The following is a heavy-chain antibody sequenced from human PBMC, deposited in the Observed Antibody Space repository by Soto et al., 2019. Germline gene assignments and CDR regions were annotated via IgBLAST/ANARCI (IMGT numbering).Heavy chain of an antibody. CDR3: ARVLNGSINWFDP. D-gene: IGHD3-9*01. Sequence: SETLSLTCTVSGGSISSYYWSWIRQPPGKGLEWIGYIYYSGSTNYNPSLKSRVTISVDTSKNQFSLKLSSVTAADTAVYYCARVLNGSINWFDPWGQGTLVTVSS. V-gene: IGHV4-59*01. J-gene: IGHJ5*02. CDR2: IYYSGST. CDR1: GGSISSYY.